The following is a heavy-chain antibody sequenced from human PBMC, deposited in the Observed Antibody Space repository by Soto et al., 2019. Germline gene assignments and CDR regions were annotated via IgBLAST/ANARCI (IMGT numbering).Heavy chain of an antibody. J-gene: IGHJ4*02. D-gene: IGHD3-9*01. CDR3: ARDYDILTGYERAGGIDYFDY. V-gene: IGHV3-33*01. CDR2: IWYDGSNK. Sequence: QVQLVESGGGVVQPGRSLRLSCAASGFTFSSYGMHWVRQAPGKGLXWVAVIWYDGSNKYYADSVKGRFTISRDNSKNTLYLQMNSLRAEDTAVYYCARDYDILTGYERAGGIDYFDYWGQGTLVTVSS. CDR1: GFTFSSYG.